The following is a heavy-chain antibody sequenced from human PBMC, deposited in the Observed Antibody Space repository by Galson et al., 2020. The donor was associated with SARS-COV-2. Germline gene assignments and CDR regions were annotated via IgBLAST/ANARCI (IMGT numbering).Heavy chain of an antibody. CDR1: GYSISSGFY. CDR3: ARARYCSSTSCSNFYGMDV. CDR2: IYHSGST. J-gene: IGHJ6*02. Sequence: PSETLSLTCAVSGYSISSGFYWGWLRQPPGKGLEWIGTIYHSGSTYYNPSLKSRVTISVDTSKNQFSLKLTSVTAADTAVYYCARARYCSSTSCSNFYGMDVWGQGTTVTVSS. D-gene: IGHD2-2*01. V-gene: IGHV4-38-2*01.